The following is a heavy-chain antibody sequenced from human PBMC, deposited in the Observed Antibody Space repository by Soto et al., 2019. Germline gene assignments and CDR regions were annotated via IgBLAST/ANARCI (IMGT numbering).Heavy chain of an antibody. CDR2: IYYTGTT. D-gene: IGHD6-13*01. Sequence: SETLSLTCTVSGGSLRNYYWSWIRQSPGKGLAWIGNIYYTGTTYYNPSLKSRLTISLDMSRNQFSLQLTSVTAADTAVYFCARGQQVDTFEDWGLGTRVTVSS. V-gene: IGHV4-59*13. J-gene: IGHJ4*02. CDR1: GGSLRNYY. CDR3: ARGQQVDTFED.